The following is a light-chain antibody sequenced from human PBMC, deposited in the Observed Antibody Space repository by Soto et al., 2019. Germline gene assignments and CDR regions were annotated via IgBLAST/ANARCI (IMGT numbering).Light chain of an antibody. Sequence: EIVMTQSPATLSASPGERATLSCRASQSVSSNLAWYQQKPGRAPRLLIYGASSRATGVPTRFSGSGSGADYTLTISRLEPEDSAVYYCQQYGYSFWTFGQGTKVDIK. J-gene: IGKJ1*01. CDR1: QSVSSN. CDR2: GAS. V-gene: IGKV3D-15*01. CDR3: QQYGYSFWT.